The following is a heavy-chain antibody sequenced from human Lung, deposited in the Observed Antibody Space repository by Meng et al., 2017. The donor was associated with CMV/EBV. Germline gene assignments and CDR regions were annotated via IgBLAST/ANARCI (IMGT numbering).Heavy chain of an antibody. Sequence: QVPLRESGPALVKPSETLSLTCAVSGDSSPNHNWWAWVRQPPGKGLEWIGEIPHRGSSAYNPSLKSRVSMSIDKSKNQFSLKLTSVTAADTAVYHCLRRSGGSVWGQGTLVTVSS. V-gene: IGHV4-4*02. CDR2: IPHRGSS. D-gene: IGHD3-10*01. CDR3: LRRSGGSV. CDR1: GDSSPNHNW. J-gene: IGHJ1*01.